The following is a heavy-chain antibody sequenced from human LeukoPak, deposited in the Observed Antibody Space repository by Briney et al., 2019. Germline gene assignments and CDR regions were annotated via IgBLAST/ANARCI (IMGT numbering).Heavy chain of an antibody. CDR1: GFTFSSNY. CDR3: ARDLGSGWNFDY. J-gene: IGHJ4*02. V-gene: IGHV3-53*01. D-gene: IGHD6-19*01. CDR2: IYSGGST. Sequence: PGGSLRLSCAASGFTFSSNYMNWVRQAPGKGLEWVSIIYSGGSTYYADSVKGRFTISRDNSKNTLYLQMNSLRAEDTAVYYCARDLGSGWNFDYWGQGTLVTVSS.